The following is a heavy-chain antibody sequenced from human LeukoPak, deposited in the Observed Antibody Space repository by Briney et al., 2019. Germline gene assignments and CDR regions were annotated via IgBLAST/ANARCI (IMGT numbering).Heavy chain of an antibody. J-gene: IGHJ4*02. CDR2: IKSDGSIT. CDR3: ARGYYYDSSACDY. Sequence: GSLRLSCAASGFTFSNYWMHWVRQAPGKGLVWVSRIKSDGSITSYADSVKGRFTISRDNAKNTLYLQMNSLRAEDTAVYYCARGYYYDSSACDYWGQGTLVTVSS. CDR1: GFTFSNYW. D-gene: IGHD3-22*01. V-gene: IGHV3-74*01.